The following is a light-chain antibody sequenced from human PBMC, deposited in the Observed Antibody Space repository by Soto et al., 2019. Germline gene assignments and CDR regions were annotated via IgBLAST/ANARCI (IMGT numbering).Light chain of an antibody. J-gene: IGKJ1*01. Sequence: DIVMTQSPDALAVSLGERATLDCKSSQTVLNRSNNKTYLAWYRQRPGQPPTLLINWASTRQSGVPARFSGSGSGTEFALTISDLQAEDLAVYYCQQFHTMPWTFGQGTKVEMK. CDR2: WAS. CDR3: QQFHTMPWT. V-gene: IGKV4-1*01. CDR1: QTVLNRSNNKTY.